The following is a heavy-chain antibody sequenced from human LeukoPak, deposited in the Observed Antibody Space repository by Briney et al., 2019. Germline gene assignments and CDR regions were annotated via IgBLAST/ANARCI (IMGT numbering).Heavy chain of an antibody. CDR1: GLTVSSNC. CDR3: AKNGDRGAYCTGGTCYPYFYYYMDV. D-gene: IGHD2-15*01. V-gene: IGHV3-23*01. Sequence: QSGGSLRLSCAASGLTVSSNCMSWVRQAPGKGLEWVSTISVTGSSTYYADSVKGRFTISRDNSKNTLYLQMNGLRAEDTAIYYCAKNGDRGAYCTGGTCYPYFYYYMDVWGKGTTVTI. J-gene: IGHJ6*03. CDR2: ISVTGSST.